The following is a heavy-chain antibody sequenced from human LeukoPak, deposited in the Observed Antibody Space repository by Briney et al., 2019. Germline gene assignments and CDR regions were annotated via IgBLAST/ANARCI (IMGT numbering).Heavy chain of an antibody. CDR3: ARGSVYYYDSSGYYDY. D-gene: IGHD3-22*01. CDR1: GGSSSGYY. V-gene: IGHV4-34*01. CDR2: INHSGST. J-gene: IGHJ4*02. Sequence: SETLSLTCAVYGGSSSGYYWSWIRQPPGKGLEWIGEINHSGSTNYNPSLKSRVTISVDTSKNQFSLKLSYVTAADTAVYHCARGSVYYYDSSGYYDYWGQGTLVTVSS.